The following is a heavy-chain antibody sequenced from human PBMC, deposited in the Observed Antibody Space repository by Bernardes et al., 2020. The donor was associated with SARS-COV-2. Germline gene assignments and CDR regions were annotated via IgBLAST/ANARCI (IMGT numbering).Heavy chain of an antibody. J-gene: IGHJ4*02. Sequence: GGSLRPSCAASGFPLLNEWMHWVRQAPGTGLVWVSPINPDGSSTNYADSVKGRFTISRDNAKNTLSLQMDSLTAEDTAVYYCVRGAIRGVGAPQYWGQGTLVTGSS. CDR2: INPDGSST. D-gene: IGHD3-3*01. CDR1: GFPLLNEW. V-gene: IGHV3-74*01. CDR3: VRGAIRGVGAPQY.